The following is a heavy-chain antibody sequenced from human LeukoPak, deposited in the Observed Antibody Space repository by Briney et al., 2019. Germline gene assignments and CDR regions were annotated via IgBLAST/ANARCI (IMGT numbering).Heavy chain of an antibody. CDR3: ARSTGNFDY. CDR2: TYYRSKWFN. J-gene: IGHJ4*02. D-gene: IGHD3-10*01. CDR1: GDRVSSKSAA. V-gene: IGHV6-1*01. Sequence: SQTLSLTCAISGDRVSSKSAAWNWISPSPSRGLEWLGRTYYRSKWFNDYTVSVKSRITVKPDTSMTQVSLQLTSVTPEDTAVYYCARSTGNFDYWGQGTLVTVSS.